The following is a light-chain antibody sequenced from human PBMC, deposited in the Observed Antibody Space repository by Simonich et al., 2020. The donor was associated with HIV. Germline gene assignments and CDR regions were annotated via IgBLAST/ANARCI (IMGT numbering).Light chain of an antibody. CDR2: WAA. CDR3: QQYYSTPPA. J-gene: IGKJ4*01. V-gene: IGKV4-1*01. Sequence: DIVMTQSPDSLAVSLGERATINSKSSQSVLYISNNKNYLAWYQQKPGQPPKLLIYWAATRESGVPDRFSGSGSGTDFTLTISNLQAEDVAVYYCQQYYSTPPAFGGGTKVEIK. CDR1: QSVLYISNNKNY.